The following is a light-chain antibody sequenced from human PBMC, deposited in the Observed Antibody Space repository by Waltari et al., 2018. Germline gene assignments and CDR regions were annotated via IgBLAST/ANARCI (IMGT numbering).Light chain of an antibody. CDR1: QGLSKY. Sequence: DIQMTQSPSSLPASVGDSVTVTCRASQGLSKYFAWYQQKPGKVPQLLIYAASTLQSGVPSRFSGRGSGTEFTLTISSLQPEDVATYYCQQYANIPFSFGPGTRVDTK. V-gene: IGKV1-27*01. CDR2: AAS. J-gene: IGKJ3*01. CDR3: QQYANIPFS.